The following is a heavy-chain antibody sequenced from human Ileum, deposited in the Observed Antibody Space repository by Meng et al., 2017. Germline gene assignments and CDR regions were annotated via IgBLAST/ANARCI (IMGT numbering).Heavy chain of an antibody. CDR1: GGSISSYY. CDR2: IYYSGST. Sequence: SETLSLTCTVSGGSISSYYWSWIRQPPGKGLEWIGYIYYSGSTNYNPSLKSRVTISVDTSKNQFSLKLSSVTAADTAVYYCARDGYRYGYDYYGMDVWGQGTTVTVSS. CDR3: ARDGYRYGYDYYGMDV. V-gene: IGHV4-59*01. D-gene: IGHD5-18*01. J-gene: IGHJ6*02.